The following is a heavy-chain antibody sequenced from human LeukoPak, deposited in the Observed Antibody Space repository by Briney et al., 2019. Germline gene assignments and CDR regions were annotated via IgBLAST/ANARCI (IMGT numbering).Heavy chain of an antibody. Sequence: GASVKVSCKASGYTFTGYYIHWVRQAPGPGLEWLGWINPNSGGAKYAQTFQGRVTMTRDTSISTVYMELSRLTSDDTAVYYCATIKEGNAWYFDYWGQGTLVTVSS. CDR3: ATIKEGNAWYFDY. CDR2: INPNSGGA. V-gene: IGHV1-2*02. D-gene: IGHD2-2*01. CDR1: GYTFTGYY. J-gene: IGHJ4*02.